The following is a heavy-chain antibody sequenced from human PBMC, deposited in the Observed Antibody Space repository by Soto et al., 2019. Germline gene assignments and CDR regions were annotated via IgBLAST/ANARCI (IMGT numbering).Heavy chain of an antibody. V-gene: IGHV3-30-3*01. Sequence: QVQLVESGGGVVQPGRSLRLSCAASGFTFSSYAMHWVRQAPGKGLEWVAVISYDGSNKYYADSVKGRFTISRDNSKNTLYLQMNSLRAEDTAVYYCAREPARVGATSYFDYWGQGTLVTVSS. CDR2: ISYDGSNK. CDR1: GFTFSSYA. J-gene: IGHJ4*02. D-gene: IGHD1-26*01. CDR3: AREPARVGATSYFDY.